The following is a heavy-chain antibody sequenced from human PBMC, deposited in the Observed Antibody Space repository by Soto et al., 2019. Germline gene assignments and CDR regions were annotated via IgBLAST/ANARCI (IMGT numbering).Heavy chain of an antibody. CDR1: GFTFSSYI. CDR2: ISSSSSYI. D-gene: IGHD4-17*01. Sequence: PGGSLRLSCAASGFTFSSYIMNWVRQAPGKGLEWVSSISSSSSYIYYADSVKGRFTISRDNAKNSLYLQMNSLRAEDTAVYYCARDPATVVPFDYWGQGTLVTVSS. V-gene: IGHV3-21*01. J-gene: IGHJ4*02. CDR3: ARDPATVVPFDY.